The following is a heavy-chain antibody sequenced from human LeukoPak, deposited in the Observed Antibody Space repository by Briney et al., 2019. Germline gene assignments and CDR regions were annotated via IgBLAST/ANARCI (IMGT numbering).Heavy chain of an antibody. Sequence: PGGSLRLSCAASGLTFSSYAMSWVRQAPGKGLEWVSAISTSGDRTYYADSVKGRFTISRDSSKNTLYMQMNSLRAEDTAVYYCAKDYLGSSYAFDVWGQGTMVTVSS. D-gene: IGHD6-13*01. CDR3: AKDYLGSSYAFDV. CDR2: ISTSGDRT. J-gene: IGHJ3*01. V-gene: IGHV3-23*01. CDR1: GLTFSSYA.